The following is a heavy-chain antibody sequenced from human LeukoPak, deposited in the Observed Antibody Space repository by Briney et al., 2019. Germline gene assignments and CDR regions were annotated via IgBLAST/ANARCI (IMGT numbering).Heavy chain of an antibody. CDR1: GGTFSSYA. CDR2: IIPILGIA. J-gene: IGHJ4*02. D-gene: IGHD3-9*01. V-gene: IGHV1-69*04. CDR3: ARDSYDILTGHSSGELDY. Sequence: SVKVSCKASGGTFSSYAISWVRQAPGQGLEWMGRIIPILGIANYAQKFQGRVTITADKSTSTAYMELSSLRSEDTAVYYCARDSYDILTGHSSGELDYWGQGTLVTVSS.